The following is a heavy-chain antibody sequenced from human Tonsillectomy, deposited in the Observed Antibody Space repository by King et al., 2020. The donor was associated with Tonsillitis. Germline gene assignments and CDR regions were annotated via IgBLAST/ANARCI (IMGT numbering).Heavy chain of an antibody. J-gene: IGHJ5*02. Sequence: VQLVESGGGVVQPGRSLRLSCAASGFTFSSYAMHWVRQAPGKGLEWVSVISYDGTNKYYADSVKGRFTISRDNSKNTLDLQMNSLRAEDTAVYYCAREGYSSGWSFIWFDPWGQGTLVTVSS. CDR3: AREGYSSGWSFIWFDP. V-gene: IGHV3-30-3*01. CDR1: GFTFSSYA. CDR2: ISYDGTNK. D-gene: IGHD6-19*01.